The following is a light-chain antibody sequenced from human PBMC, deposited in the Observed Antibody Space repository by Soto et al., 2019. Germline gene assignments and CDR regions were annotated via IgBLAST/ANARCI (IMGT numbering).Light chain of an antibody. V-gene: IGKV3-20*01. Sequence: EIVLTQSPGTLSLSPGERATLSCRASQTVRSSQLAWYQQNPGQAPRLLIYGASNRATGIPDRFSGSGSGTEFTLTISRLEPEDFALYYCQQYDNSPITFGQGTRLEIK. CDR3: QQYDNSPIT. CDR2: GAS. J-gene: IGKJ5*01. CDR1: QTVRSSQ.